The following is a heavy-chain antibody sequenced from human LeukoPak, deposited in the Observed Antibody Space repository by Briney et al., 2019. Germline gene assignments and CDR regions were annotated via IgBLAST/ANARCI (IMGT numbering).Heavy chain of an antibody. J-gene: IGHJ4*02. V-gene: IGHV3-49*04. CDR3: TRLAGSGHDRFDF. CDR1: GFTFGDYA. Sequence: GGSLRLSCLASGFTFGDYAMGWVRQAPGKGLEWLGFIRTKDFGATTQYPASVKGRFSISRDDSKRVVYLQMNSLNSEDTAVFYCTRLAGSGHDRFDFWGQGTLVTVSS. CDR2: IRTKDFGATT. D-gene: IGHD5-12*01.